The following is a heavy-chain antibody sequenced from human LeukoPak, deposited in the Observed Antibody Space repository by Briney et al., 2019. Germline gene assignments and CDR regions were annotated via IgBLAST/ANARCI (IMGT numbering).Heavy chain of an antibody. CDR2: IYSGGST. J-gene: IGHJ4*02. CDR1: GFTVRSNY. CDR3: ARSPYSSGWYYFDY. D-gene: IGHD6-19*01. Sequence: GGSLRLSCAASGFTVRSNYMSWVRQAPGKGLEWVSVIYSGGSTYYADCVKGRFTISRDNSKNTLYLQMNSLRAEDTAVYYCARSPYSSGWYYFDYWGQGTLVTVSS. V-gene: IGHV3-66*02.